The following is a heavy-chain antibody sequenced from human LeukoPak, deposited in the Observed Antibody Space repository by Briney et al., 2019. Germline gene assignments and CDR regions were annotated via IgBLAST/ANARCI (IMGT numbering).Heavy chain of an antibody. J-gene: IGHJ5*02. CDR3: ARDYGMNPNWFDP. CDR2: INPNSGGT. D-gene: IGHD4-17*01. CDR1: GYTLTGYY. Sequence: ASVKVSCKASGYTLTGYYMHWVRQAPGQGLEWMGWINPNSGGTNYAQKFQGRVTMTRDTSISTAYMELSRLRSDDTAVYYCARDYGMNPNWFDPWGQGTLVTVSS. V-gene: IGHV1-2*02.